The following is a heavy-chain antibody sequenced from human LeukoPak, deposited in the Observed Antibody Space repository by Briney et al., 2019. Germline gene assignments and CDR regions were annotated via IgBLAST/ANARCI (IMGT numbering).Heavy chain of an antibody. Sequence: ASVKVSCKASGYTFTSYYMHWVRQAPGQGLEWMGIINPSGGSTSYAQKFQGRVTMTRDTSTSTVYMELSSLRSEDTAVYYCAKDIVVVTAGSNAFDIWGQGTMVTVSS. CDR3: AKDIVVVTAGSNAFDI. D-gene: IGHD2-21*02. V-gene: IGHV1-46*01. J-gene: IGHJ3*02. CDR1: GYTFTSYY. CDR2: INPSGGST.